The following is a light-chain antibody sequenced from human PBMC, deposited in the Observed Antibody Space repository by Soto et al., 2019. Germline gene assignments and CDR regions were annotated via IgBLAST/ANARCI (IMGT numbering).Light chain of an antibody. V-gene: IGKV1-39*01. CDR2: AAS. J-gene: IGKJ1*01. CDR1: QGISSY. Sequence: DIQMTQTPSSLSASVGDRVTITCRASQGISSYLNWYQQKPGKAPKLLIYAASSLQSGVPSRFSGSGSGTDFTLTISSLQPEDFATYYCQQSYSTPRTFGQGGKADNK. CDR3: QQSYSTPRT.